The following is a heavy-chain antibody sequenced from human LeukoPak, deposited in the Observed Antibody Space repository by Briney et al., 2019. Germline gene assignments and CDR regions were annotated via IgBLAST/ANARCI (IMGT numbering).Heavy chain of an antibody. CDR3: ARGYTARDY. D-gene: IGHD5-18*01. CDR2: IYYSGST. J-gene: IGHJ4*02. Sequence: PSETLSLTCTVSGGSISSYYWSWIRQPPGKGLEWIGYIYYSGSTNYNPSLKSRVTISVGTSKNQFSLKLSSVTAADTAVHYCARGYTARDYWGQGTLVTVSS. CDR1: GGSISSYY. V-gene: IGHV4-59*01.